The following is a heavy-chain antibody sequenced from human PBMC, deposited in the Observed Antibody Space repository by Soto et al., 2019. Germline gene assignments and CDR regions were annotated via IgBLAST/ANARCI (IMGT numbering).Heavy chain of an antibody. J-gene: IGHJ6*02. D-gene: IGHD2-2*01. V-gene: IGHV4-34*01. CDR1: GGSVSGYY. CDR2: INHSGNT. Sequence: SETLSLTCAVDGGSVSGYYWTWIRPPPGKGLEWIGEINHSGNTNCNPSLESRVTMSVDTSKNHFSLKVTSVSAADTAVYYCAAPLGYCSSTSCYGSRYYYGMDVWGQGTTVTVSS. CDR3: AAPLGYCSSTSCYGSRYYYGMDV.